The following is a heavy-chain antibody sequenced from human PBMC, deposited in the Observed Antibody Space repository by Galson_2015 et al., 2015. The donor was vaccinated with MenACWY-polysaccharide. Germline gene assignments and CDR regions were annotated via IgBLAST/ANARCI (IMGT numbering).Heavy chain of an antibody. J-gene: IGHJ4*02. Sequence: PALVKPTQTLTLTCTFSGFSLRTSGVGVGWIRQPPGKALEWLALIYWDDDKRYSPSLKSRLTITKDTSKNQVVLTMTNMDPVDTATYYCAHGRAGLKLREYFDYWGQGTLVTVSS. V-gene: IGHV2-5*02. CDR1: GFSLRTSGVG. CDR3: AHGRAGLKLREYFDY. D-gene: IGHD1-7*01. CDR2: IYWDDDK.